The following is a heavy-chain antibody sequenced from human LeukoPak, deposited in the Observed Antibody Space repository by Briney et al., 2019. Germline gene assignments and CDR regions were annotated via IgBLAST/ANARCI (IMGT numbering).Heavy chain of an antibody. CDR3: AREVHYYGSGSYFPIDY. CDR1: GFTFDDYG. D-gene: IGHD3-10*01. CDR2: INWNGGST. Sequence: GGSPRLSCAAYGFTFDDYGMSWVRQAPGKGLEWVSGINWNGGSTGYADSVKGRFTISRDNAKNSLYLQMNSLRAEDTALYYCAREVHYYGSGSYFPIDYWGQGTLVTVSS. V-gene: IGHV3-20*04. J-gene: IGHJ4*02.